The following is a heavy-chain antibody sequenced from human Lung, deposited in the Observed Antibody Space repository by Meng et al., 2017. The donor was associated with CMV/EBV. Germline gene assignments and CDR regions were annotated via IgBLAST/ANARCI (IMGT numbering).Heavy chain of an antibody. CDR3: ARDPSNTSGRYAYFDY. J-gene: IGHJ4*02. Sequence: QVQLVQSGVEVKKPGASVRVSCKASGYTFTHHGISWIRQAPGQGLEWMGWISCYNGDTNYAQKLQGRVTMTTDTSTNTAYMDLRGLRSDDTAVYYCARDPSNTSGRYAYFDYWGQGTLVTVSS. CDR2: ISCYNGDT. CDR1: GYTFTHHG. D-gene: IGHD6-19*01. V-gene: IGHV1-18*01.